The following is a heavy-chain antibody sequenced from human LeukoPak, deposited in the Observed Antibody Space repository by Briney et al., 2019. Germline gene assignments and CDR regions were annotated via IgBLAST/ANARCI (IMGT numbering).Heavy chain of an antibody. CDR1: GGSLSGYY. CDR2: INHSGST. CDR3: ARGIRFLEWLLGYYYYMDV. Sequence: NSSETLSLTCAVSGGSLSGYYWSWIRQPPGKGLEWIGEINHSGSTNYNPSLKSRVTISVDTSKNQFSLKLSSVTAADTAVYYCARGIRFLEWLLGYYYYMDVWGKGTTVTVSS. D-gene: IGHD3-3*01. V-gene: IGHV4-34*01. J-gene: IGHJ6*03.